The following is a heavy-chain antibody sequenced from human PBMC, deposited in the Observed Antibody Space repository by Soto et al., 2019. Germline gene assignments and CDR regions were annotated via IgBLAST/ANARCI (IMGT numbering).Heavy chain of an antibody. D-gene: IGHD3-3*01. CDR1: GFTFSSYE. V-gene: IGHV3-48*03. CDR2: ISSSGSTI. Sequence: EVQLVESGGGLVQPGGSLRLSCAASGFTFSSYEMNWVRQAPGKGLEWVSYISSSGSTIYYADSVKGRFTISRDNAKNSLYLQMNSLRAEDTAVYYCARLPEVRFLEWRNSEYYFDYWGQGTLVTVSS. CDR3: ARLPEVRFLEWRNSEYYFDY. J-gene: IGHJ4*02.